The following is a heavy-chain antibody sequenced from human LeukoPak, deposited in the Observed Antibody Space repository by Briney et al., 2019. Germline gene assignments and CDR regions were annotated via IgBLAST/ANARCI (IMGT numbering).Heavy chain of an antibody. V-gene: IGHV4-39*01. CDR2: IYSSGNT. CDR1: GASMSTRNYN. Sequence: SETLSLTCTVSGASMSTRNYNWGWLRQPPGKGLEWTGSIYSSGNTYYNPSLKSRVTISVDTSNNQFSVKLSSVTAADTAVYYCARQEDSYGLGHWFDPWGQGTLVTVSS. J-gene: IGHJ5*02. CDR3: ARQEDSYGLGHWFDP. D-gene: IGHD5-18*01.